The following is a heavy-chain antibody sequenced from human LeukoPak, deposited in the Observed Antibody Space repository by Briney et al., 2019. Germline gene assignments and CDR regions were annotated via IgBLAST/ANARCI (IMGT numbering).Heavy chain of an antibody. J-gene: IGHJ4*02. D-gene: IGHD6-13*01. V-gene: IGHV3-30-3*01. CDR1: GFIFSSYA. CDR3: AKDRSSSWYPHDY. CDR2: ISYDGNYK. Sequence: GGSLRLSCVASGFIFSSYALHWVRQAPGKGLEWVAVISYDGNYKYYADSVKGRFTISRDNSKNTLYLQMNSLRAEDTAVYYCAKDRSSSWYPHDYWGQGTLVTVSS.